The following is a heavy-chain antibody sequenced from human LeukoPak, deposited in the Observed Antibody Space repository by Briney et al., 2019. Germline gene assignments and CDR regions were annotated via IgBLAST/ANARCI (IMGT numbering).Heavy chain of an antibody. D-gene: IGHD3-10*01. CDR1: GFTFSSYS. CDR3: AGDLKVRGTEGHYYYYGMDV. CDR2: ISSSSSYI. Sequence: GGSLRLSCAASGFTFSSYSMNWVRQAPGKGLEWVSSISSSSSYIYYADSVKGRFTISRDNAKNSLYLQMNSLRAEDTAVYYCAGDLKVRGTEGHYYYYGMDVWGKGTTVTVSS. J-gene: IGHJ6*04. V-gene: IGHV3-21*01.